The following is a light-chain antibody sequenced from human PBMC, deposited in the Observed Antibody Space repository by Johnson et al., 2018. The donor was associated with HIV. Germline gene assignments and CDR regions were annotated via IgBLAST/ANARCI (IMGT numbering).Light chain of an antibody. Sequence: QPVLTQPPPVSAAPGQKVTISCSGSSSNIGNNYVSWYQQLPGTAPKLLIFDNDKRPSGIPDRFSGSKSGTSATLGITGLPTGDEADYSCGTWDRSLSAYVFGTGTKVTVL. V-gene: IGLV1-51*01. CDR1: SSNIGNNY. J-gene: IGLJ1*01. CDR2: DND. CDR3: GTWDRSLSAYV.